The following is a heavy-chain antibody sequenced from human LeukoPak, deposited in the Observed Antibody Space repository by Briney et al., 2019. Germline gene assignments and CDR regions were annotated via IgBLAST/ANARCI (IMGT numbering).Heavy chain of an antibody. J-gene: IGHJ4*02. CDR1: GFTLSSYA. D-gene: IGHD3-10*01. Sequence: PGGSLRLSCAASGFTLSSYAMTWVRQAPGKGLEWVSDIGDSGATTYYADSVKGRFTISRDNSKNTLYLQMGSLRAEDTAVYFCASFHYYGSGAYYLSYWGQGTLVTVSS. CDR3: ASFHYYGSGAYYLSY. CDR2: IGDSGATT. V-gene: IGHV3-23*01.